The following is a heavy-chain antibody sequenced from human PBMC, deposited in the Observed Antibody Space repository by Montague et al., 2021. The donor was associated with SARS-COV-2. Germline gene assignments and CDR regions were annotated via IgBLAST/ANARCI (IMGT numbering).Heavy chain of an antibody. Sequence: SETLSLTCSVSVASSIDVFWPWTGQPPAEGQAPMGIVYDIRSGNYNHCLKNQISITIYTAKNQISLKFISVTVADTATYYCARGKVTVFAILIAFPAAGAFDLWGKGTTVTVS. D-gene: IGHD3-16*02. CDR1: VASSIDVF. V-gene: IGHV4-59*12. CDR3: ARGKVTVFAILIAFPAAGAFDL. CDR2: VYDIRSG. J-gene: IGHJ3*01.